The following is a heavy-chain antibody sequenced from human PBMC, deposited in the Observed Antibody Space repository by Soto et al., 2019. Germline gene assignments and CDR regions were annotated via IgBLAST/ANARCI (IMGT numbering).Heavy chain of an antibody. CDR1: GFTFSSYA. Sequence: QVQLVESGGGVVQPGRSLRLSCAASGFTFSSYAMHWVRQAPGKGLEWVAVISYDGSNKYYADSVKGRFTISRDNSKNTLYLQMNSLRAEDTAVYYCAGETYRWELGNYFAYWGQGTLVTVSS. CDR2: ISYDGSNK. V-gene: IGHV3-30-3*01. D-gene: IGHD1-26*01. J-gene: IGHJ4*02. CDR3: AGETYRWELGNYFAY.